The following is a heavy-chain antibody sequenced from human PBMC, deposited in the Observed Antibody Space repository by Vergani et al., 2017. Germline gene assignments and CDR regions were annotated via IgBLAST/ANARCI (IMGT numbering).Heavy chain of an antibody. CDR1: GFTFGDYA. V-gene: IGHV3-49*04. D-gene: IGHD2-15*01. J-gene: IGHJ4*02. CDR2: IRSKAYGGTT. CDR3: AREANTFHPDCSGGSCYSSYFDY. Sequence: EVQLVESGGGLVQPGRSLRLSCTASGFTFGDYAMSWVRQAPGKGLEWVGFIRSKAYGGTTEYAASVKGRFTISRDDSKSIAYLQMNSLRAEDTAVYYCAREANTFHPDCSGGSCYSSYFDYWGQGTLVTVSS.